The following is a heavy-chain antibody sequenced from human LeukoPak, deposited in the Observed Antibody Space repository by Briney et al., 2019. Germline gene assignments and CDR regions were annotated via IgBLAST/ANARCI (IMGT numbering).Heavy chain of an antibody. V-gene: IGHV1-46*01. Sequence: GASVKVSCKASGYTFTSYYMHWVRQAPGQGLEWMGIINPSGGSTSYAQKFQGRVTMTRDTSTSTVYMELSSLRSEDTAVYYCARDTTNNWNYGPGAFDIWGQGTMVTVPS. CDR1: GYTFTSYY. D-gene: IGHD1-7*01. J-gene: IGHJ3*02. CDR3: ARDTTNNWNYGPGAFDI. CDR2: INPSGGST.